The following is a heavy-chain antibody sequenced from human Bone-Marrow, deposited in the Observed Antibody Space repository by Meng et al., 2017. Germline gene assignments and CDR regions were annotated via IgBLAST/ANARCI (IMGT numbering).Heavy chain of an antibody. CDR3: ARDRPLGLPKSPKTYGSGSYYGVFDY. J-gene: IGHJ4*02. Sequence: GESLKISCAASGFTFSDYYMSWIRQAPGKGLEWVSYISSSGSTIYYADSVKGRFTISRDNAKNSLYLQMNSLRAEDTAVYYCARDRPLGLPKSPKTYGSGSYYGVFDYWGQGTLVTVSS. CDR2: ISSSGSTI. D-gene: IGHD3-10*01. CDR1: GFTFSDYY. V-gene: IGHV3-11*01.